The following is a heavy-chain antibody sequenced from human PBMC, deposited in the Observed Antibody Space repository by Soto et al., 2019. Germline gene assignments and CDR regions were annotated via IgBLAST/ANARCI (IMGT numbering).Heavy chain of an antibody. CDR1: GDSVSSNSAA. D-gene: IGHD2-15*01. J-gene: IGHJ6*02. Sequence: PSQTLSLTCAMSGDSVSSNSAAWNWIRQSLSRGLEWLGRTYYRSKWYNDYAVSVKSRITINPDTSKNQFSLQLNSVTPEDTAVYYCAREGVVVADGYCYYYGMDVWGQGTTVTVS. CDR3: AREGVVVADGYCYYYGMDV. CDR2: TYYRSKWYN. V-gene: IGHV6-1*01.